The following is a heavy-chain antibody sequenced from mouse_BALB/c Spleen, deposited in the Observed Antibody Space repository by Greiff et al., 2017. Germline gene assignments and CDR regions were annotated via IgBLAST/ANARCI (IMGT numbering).Heavy chain of an antibody. V-gene: IGHV7-3*02. CDR2: IRNKANGYTT. CDR3: ARAQSSSYYDYSWFAY. CDR1: GFTFTDYY. J-gene: IGHJ3*01. Sequence: EVQLQESGGGLVQPGGSLRLSCATSGFTFTDYYMSWVRQPPGKALEWLGFIRNKANGYTTEYSASVKGRFTISRDNSQSILYLQMNTLRAEDSATYYCARAQSSSYYDYSWFAYWGQGTLVTVSA. D-gene: IGHD2-4*01.